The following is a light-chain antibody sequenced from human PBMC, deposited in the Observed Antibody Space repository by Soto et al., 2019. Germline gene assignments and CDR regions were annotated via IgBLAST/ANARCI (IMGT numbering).Light chain of an antibody. CDR2: DAS. CDR1: QTVRNNY. Sequence: EFVLTQSPGTLSLSPGERATLSCRASQTVRNNYLAWYQQKPGQAPRLLIYDASSRATGVPDRFSGGGSGTDFTLKISRVEAEDFAVYYCKQCISYPLTFGGGTKVDIK. CDR3: KQCISYPLT. J-gene: IGKJ4*01. V-gene: IGKV3-20*01.